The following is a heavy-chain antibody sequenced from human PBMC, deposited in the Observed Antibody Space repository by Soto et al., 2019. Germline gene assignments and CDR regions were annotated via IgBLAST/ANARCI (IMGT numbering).Heavy chain of an antibody. Sequence: EVQLVESGGGLVQAGGSLRLSCAVSGFTFSDHHMDWVRQAPGKGLEWVGRSRNKADSYTPEYAASVKGRFTISRDDSQNSLYLQVDSLKSDDTAVYYCACDYRDYWVPGTVVTVSS. D-gene: IGHD4-17*01. CDR2: SRNKADSYTP. J-gene: IGHJ4*02. CDR3: ACDYRDY. CDR1: GFTFSDHH. V-gene: IGHV3-72*01.